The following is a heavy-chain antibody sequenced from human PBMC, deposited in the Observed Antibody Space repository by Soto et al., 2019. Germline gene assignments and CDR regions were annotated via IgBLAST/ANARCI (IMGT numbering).Heavy chain of an antibody. V-gene: IGHV4-31*03. J-gene: IGHJ4*02. Sequence: QVQLQESGPGLVKPSQTLSLTCTVSGGSISSGGYYWSWIRQHPGKGLEWIGYIYYSGSTYYNPSLKSRVTFSVDTSTNQFSLKLNSVTAADTAVYYCARGVLAAGSFDYWGQGTLVTVSS. D-gene: IGHD6-13*01. CDR3: ARGVLAAGSFDY. CDR1: GGSISSGGYY. CDR2: IYYSGST.